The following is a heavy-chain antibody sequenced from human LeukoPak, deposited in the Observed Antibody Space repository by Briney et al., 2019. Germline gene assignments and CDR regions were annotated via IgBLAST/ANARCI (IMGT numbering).Heavy chain of an antibody. Sequence: SETLSLTCTVSGGSISSYYWSWIRQPAGKGLEWIGRIYSSGSTNYNPSLKSRVTISVDTSKNQFSLKLSSVTAADTAVYYCARDSHSIVVVPAVTKYYYMDVWGKGTTVTVSS. CDR3: ARDSHSIVVVPAVTKYYYMDV. D-gene: IGHD2-2*01. CDR1: GGSISSYY. V-gene: IGHV4-4*07. CDR2: IYSSGST. J-gene: IGHJ6*03.